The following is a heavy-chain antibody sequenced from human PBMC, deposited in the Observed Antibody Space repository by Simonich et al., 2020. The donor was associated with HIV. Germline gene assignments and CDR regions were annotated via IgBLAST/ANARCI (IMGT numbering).Heavy chain of an antibody. D-gene: IGHD3-3*01. CDR3: AAGNALLRFLEWEGTYMDV. CDR2: IDDSGSP. Sequence: QVQLQQWGAGLLKPSETLSLTCAVYGGSSSGYYWSWIRQPPGKGLEWIGDIDDSGSPNYSPSLKSRVTMSVDKSKNQFSLKQKSVIAADTAVYYCAAGNALLRFLEWEGTYMDVWGKGTTVTVSS. J-gene: IGHJ6*03. V-gene: IGHV4-34*01. CDR1: GGSSSGYY.